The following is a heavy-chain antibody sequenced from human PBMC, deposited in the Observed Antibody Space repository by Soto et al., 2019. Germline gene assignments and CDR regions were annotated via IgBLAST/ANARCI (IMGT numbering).Heavy chain of an antibody. CDR2: IDPSDSYT. J-gene: IGHJ6*02. Sequence: GESLKISCKGSVYSFTSYWISWVRQMPGKGLEWMGRIDPSDSYTNYSPSFQGHVTISADKSISTAYLQWSSLKASDTAMYYCATPVTNYYDSSGYGGYYGMDVWGQGTTVTVSS. V-gene: IGHV5-10-1*01. CDR3: ATPVTNYYDSSGYGGYYGMDV. CDR1: VYSFTSYW. D-gene: IGHD3-22*01.